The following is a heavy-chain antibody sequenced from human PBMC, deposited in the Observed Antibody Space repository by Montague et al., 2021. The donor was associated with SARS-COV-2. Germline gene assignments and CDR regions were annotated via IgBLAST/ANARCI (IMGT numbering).Heavy chain of an antibody. D-gene: IGHD3-22*01. CDR1: GGSVSSSGYY. CDR3: ARQRPFTTIVGNIFDF. V-gene: IGHV4-39*01. J-gene: IGHJ4*02. Sequence: SETLSLTCTVSGGSVSSSGYYWGWIRQPPGKGREWIGSIYYSGSTYYNPSLKSRVTISVDTSKDQFSLKLSSVTAADTAVYYCARQRPFTTIVGNIFDFWGQGTLVTVSS. CDR2: IYYSGST.